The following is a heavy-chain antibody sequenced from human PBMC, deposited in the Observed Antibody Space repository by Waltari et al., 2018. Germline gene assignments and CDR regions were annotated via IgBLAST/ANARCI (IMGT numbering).Heavy chain of an antibody. CDR3: ARDGRGVNSQFNLFDL. CDR2: VQHDGTEK. Sequence: EVQLVESGGGLVQPGGYLRLSCAASGSTFSNYWMNWLRQAPGKGLALVANVQHDGTEKYYLDSVKGRFTISRDNAKSSLYLQMDSLRAEDTAIYYCARDGRGVNSQFNLFDLWGQGLQVTVSS. D-gene: IGHD2-8*01. V-gene: IGHV3-7*01. CDR1: GSTFSNYW. J-gene: IGHJ5*02.